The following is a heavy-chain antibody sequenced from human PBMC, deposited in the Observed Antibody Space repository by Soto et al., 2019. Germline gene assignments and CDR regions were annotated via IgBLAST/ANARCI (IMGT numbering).Heavy chain of an antibody. V-gene: IGHV3-7*01. CDR3: ARIYDFWSGYYYYYYYYMDV. CDR2: IKQDGSEK. CDR1: GFTFSSYW. Sequence: GGSLRLSCAASGFTFSSYWMSWVRQAPGKGLEWVANIKQDGSEKYYVDSVKGRFTISRDNAKNSLYLQMNSLRAEDTAVYYCARIYDFWSGYYYYYYYYMDVWGKGTTVTVSS. J-gene: IGHJ6*03. D-gene: IGHD3-3*01.